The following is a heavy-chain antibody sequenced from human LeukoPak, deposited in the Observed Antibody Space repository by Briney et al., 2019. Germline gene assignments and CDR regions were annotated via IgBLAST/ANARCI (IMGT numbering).Heavy chain of an antibody. CDR1: GGSIDSGPYY. D-gene: IGHD6-13*01. V-gene: IGHV4-39*07. J-gene: IGHJ4*02. Sequence: SETLSLTCTVSGGSIDSGPYYWGWIRQTPEKGLEWIGSIFYSGDTYYNPSLRSRVTMLVDTSKSQFSLTLTSVTAADTATYYCARDRGYSSSWYGSALFGYWGRGALVTVSS. CDR3: ARDRGYSSSWYGSALFGY. CDR2: IFYSGDT.